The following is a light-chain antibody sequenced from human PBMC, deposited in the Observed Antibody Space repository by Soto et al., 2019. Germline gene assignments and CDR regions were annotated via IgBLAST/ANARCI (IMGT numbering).Light chain of an antibody. V-gene: IGLV2-11*01. CDR2: DVS. CDR3: CSYGGSYTGV. CDR1: SGDVGGYNF. Sequence: QSALTQPRSVSGSPGQSVTISCTGTSGDVGGYNFVSWYQQHPGKVPTLVIFDVSHRPSGVPDRFSGSKSGNTASLTISGLQAEDEADYYCCSYGGSYTGVFGGGTKVTVL. J-gene: IGLJ2*01.